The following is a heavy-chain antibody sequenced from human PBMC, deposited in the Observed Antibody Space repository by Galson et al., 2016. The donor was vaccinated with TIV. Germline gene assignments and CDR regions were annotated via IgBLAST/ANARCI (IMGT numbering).Heavy chain of an antibody. D-gene: IGHD1-26*01. CDR2: IQYSGST. CDR1: GFSLSTNGMR. CDR3: ARDTASGTYSGKDAFDI. V-gene: IGHV4-39*07. Sequence: LVKPTQTLTLTCTFSGFSLSTNGMRVSWIRQPPGKGLEWIGSIQYSGSTYYNPSLKSRVTISVDTSKNHFSLKLSSVTAADTAVYYCARDTASGTYSGKDAFDIWGQGKMVTVSS. J-gene: IGHJ3*02.